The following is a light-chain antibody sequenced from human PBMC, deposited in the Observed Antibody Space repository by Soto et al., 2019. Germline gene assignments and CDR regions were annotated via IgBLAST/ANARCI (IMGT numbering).Light chain of an antibody. V-gene: IGKV1-5*03. CDR3: QQYNSYWT. CDR2: KAS. Sequence: DIQMTQSPSTLSASVGDRVTITCRASQSISSWLAWYQQKPGKAPKLLIYKASSLESGVPSRFSGSRSGTEFTLTISSLQPDEFATYYCQQYNSYWTFGQGTKVEIK. J-gene: IGKJ1*01. CDR1: QSISSW.